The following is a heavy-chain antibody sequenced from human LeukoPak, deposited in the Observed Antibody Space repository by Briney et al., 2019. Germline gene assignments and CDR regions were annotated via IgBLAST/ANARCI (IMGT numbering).Heavy chain of an antibody. Sequence: GRSLRLSCSASGFTFSSYAMHWVRQAPGKGLEWVAVVSYDGSNKYYADSVKGRFTISRDNSKNTLYLQMNSLRAEDAAVYYCATIGDRRTGELYRIDYWGQGTLVTVSS. CDR2: VSYDGSNK. CDR1: GFTFSSYA. CDR3: ATIGDRRTGELYRIDY. V-gene: IGHV3-30-3*02. D-gene: IGHD7-27*01. J-gene: IGHJ4*02.